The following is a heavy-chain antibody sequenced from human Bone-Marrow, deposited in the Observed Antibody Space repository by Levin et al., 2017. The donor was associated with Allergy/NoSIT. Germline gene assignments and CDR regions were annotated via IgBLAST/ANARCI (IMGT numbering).Heavy chain of an antibody. Sequence: ASQTLSLTCTVSGGSINNYYWSWIRQPPGKGLEWIGYIYYSGSTNYNTSLKSRVTMSVDTSKNQLSLRLSSVTAADTAVYYCARSFTYGFDYWGQGTLVTVSS. CDR1: GGSINNYY. J-gene: IGHJ4*02. D-gene: IGHD2-8*01. CDR2: IYYSGST. V-gene: IGHV4-59*01. CDR3: ARSFTYGFDY.